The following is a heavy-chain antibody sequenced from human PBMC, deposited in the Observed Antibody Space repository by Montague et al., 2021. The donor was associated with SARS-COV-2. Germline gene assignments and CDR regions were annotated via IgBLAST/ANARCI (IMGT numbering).Heavy chain of an antibody. V-gene: IGHV4-34*01. CDR1: GGSFSGNY. Sequence: SETLSLTCAVDGGSFSGNYWSWIRQPPGKGLEWIGEIIHSGSNNYNPSLKSRVTISVDTSKNQFSLKLSSVTAADTAVYYCARGHSNYYGSGSYYAHYYGMDVWGQGTSVTVSS. CDR3: ARGHSNYYGSGSYYAHYYGMDV. J-gene: IGHJ6*02. D-gene: IGHD3-10*01. CDR2: IIHSGSN.